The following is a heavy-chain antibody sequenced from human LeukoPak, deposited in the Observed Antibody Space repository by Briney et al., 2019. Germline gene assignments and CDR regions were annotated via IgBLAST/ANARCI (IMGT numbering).Heavy chain of an antibody. J-gene: IGHJ4*02. CDR3: VRGGTTGIFDY. Sequence: GASVKVSCKASGYTFTSYYMHWVRQAPGQGLEWMGIINSSGGSRSYAQKFQGRVTMTSDTSTSTVYMELSSLRSEDTAVYSCVRGGTTGIFDYWGQGTLVTVSS. CDR2: INSSGGSR. D-gene: IGHD1-1*01. CDR1: GYTFTSYY. V-gene: IGHV1-46*01.